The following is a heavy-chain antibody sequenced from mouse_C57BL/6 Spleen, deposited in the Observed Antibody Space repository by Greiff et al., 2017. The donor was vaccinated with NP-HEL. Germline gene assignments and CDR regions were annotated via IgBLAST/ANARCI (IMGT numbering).Heavy chain of an antibody. D-gene: IGHD6-2*01. V-gene: IGHV1-26*01. CDR1: GYTFTDYY. J-gene: IGHJ2*01. CDR3: ARGGSSPPFDY. CDR2: INPNNGGT. Sequence: EVQLQQSGPVLVQPGASVKISCKASGYTFTDYYMNWVKQSHGKSLEWIGDINPNNGGTSYNQKFKGKATLTVDKSSSTAYMELRSLTSEDSAVYYCARGGSSPPFDYWGQGTTLTVSS.